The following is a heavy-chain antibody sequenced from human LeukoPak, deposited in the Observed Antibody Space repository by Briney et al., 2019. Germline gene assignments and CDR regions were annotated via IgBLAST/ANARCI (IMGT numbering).Heavy chain of an antibody. CDR2: IYYSGST. V-gene: IGHV4-39*02. Sequence: SETLSLTCTVSGGSISSSSYYWGWIRQPPGKGLEWIGSIYYSGSTYYNPSLKSRVTISVDTSKNQFSLKLSSVTAADTAVYYCARDDWNYEGQRYWGQGTLVTVSS. CDR3: ARDDWNYEGQRY. CDR1: GGSISSSSYY. D-gene: IGHD1-7*01. J-gene: IGHJ4*02.